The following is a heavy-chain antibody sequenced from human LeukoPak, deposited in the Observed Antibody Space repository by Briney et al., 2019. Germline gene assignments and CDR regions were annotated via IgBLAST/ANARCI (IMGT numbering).Heavy chain of an antibody. CDR1: GGTFSSYA. CDR2: IIPIFGTA. D-gene: IGHD3-3*01. CDR3: ASTNSRGIWSGYYRYYFDY. V-gene: IGHV1-69*05. J-gene: IGHJ4*02. Sequence: SVKVSCKASGGTFSSYAISWVRQAPGQGLEWMGGIIPIFGTANYAQKFQGRVTITTDESTSTAYMELGSLRSEDTAVYYCASTNSRGIWSGYYRYYFDYWGQGTLVTVSS.